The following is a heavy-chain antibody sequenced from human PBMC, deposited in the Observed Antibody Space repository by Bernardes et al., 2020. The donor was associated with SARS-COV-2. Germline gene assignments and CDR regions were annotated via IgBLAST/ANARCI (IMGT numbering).Heavy chain of an antibody. CDR3: AKDPRGDYYDSSGPI. Sequence: EAPGVGLGGGSVIRKNGGSTYYADSVKGRFTISRDNSKNTLYLQMNSLRAEDTAVYYCAKDPRGDYYDSSGPIWGQGTMFIV. J-gene: IGHJ3*02. CDR2: IRKNGGST. V-gene: IGHV3-23*01. D-gene: IGHD3-22*01.